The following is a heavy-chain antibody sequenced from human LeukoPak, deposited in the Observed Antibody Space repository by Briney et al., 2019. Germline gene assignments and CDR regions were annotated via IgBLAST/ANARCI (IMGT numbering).Heavy chain of an antibody. CDR1: GFTFSSYA. CDR3: AKDPNNRKTVGVIDY. Sequence: GGSLRLSCAASGFTFSSYAMSWVRQAPGKGLEWVTAISGSGGSTYYADSVKGRFTISRDNSKNTLYLQMNSLRAEDTAVYYCAKDPNNRKTVGVIDYWGQGTLVTVSS. J-gene: IGHJ4*02. V-gene: IGHV3-23*01. CDR2: ISGSGGST. D-gene: IGHD3-10*01.